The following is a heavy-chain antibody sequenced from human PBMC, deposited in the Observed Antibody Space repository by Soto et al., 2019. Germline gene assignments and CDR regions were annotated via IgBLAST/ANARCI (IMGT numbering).Heavy chain of an antibody. D-gene: IGHD1-26*01. Sequence: QVQLQESGPGLVKPSQTLSLTCTVSGGSIYTGGFYWSWIRQLPGKGLEWLGYIYYTGSTQYTPSLKSRITISTDTSDNQFSLRLTSVTAADTAVYYCATSLVTSRTRVDYWGQGTLVTVSS. J-gene: IGHJ4*02. CDR1: GGSIYTGGFY. CDR3: ATSLVTSRTRVDY. CDR2: IYYTGST. V-gene: IGHV4-31*03.